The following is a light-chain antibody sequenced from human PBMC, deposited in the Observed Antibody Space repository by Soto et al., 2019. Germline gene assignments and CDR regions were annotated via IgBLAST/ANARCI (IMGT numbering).Light chain of an antibody. V-gene: IGKV1-12*01. Sequence: DIQMTQSPSSVSASVGDRVTITCRASQGISSWLAWYQHKPGKAPKLLIYAASSLQSGVPSRFSGSGSGTEFTLTISSLQPEDFASYYCQQANTFPWTFGQGTMVELK. J-gene: IGKJ1*01. CDR1: QGISSW. CDR2: AAS. CDR3: QQANTFPWT.